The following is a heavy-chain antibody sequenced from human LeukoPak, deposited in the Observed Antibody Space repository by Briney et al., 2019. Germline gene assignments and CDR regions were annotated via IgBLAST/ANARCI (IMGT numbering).Heavy chain of an antibody. J-gene: IGHJ4*02. D-gene: IGHD5-24*01. Sequence: ASVKVSCKGSGNTLTELSMHWVRQAPGKGLEWMGGFDPEDGETIYAQKFQGRVTMTRDTSISTAYMELSRLRSDDTAVYYCARGDGYIANSQSDYWGQGTLVTVSS. CDR3: ARGDGYIANSQSDY. CDR1: GNTLTELS. CDR2: FDPEDGET. V-gene: IGHV1-24*01.